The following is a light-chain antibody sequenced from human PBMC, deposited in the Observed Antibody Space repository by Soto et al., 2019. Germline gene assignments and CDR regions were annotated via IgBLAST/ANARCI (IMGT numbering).Light chain of an antibody. CDR3: QQRRNWPAVT. CDR2: DAS. Sequence: EIVLTQSPATLSLSPGERATLSCRASQSVSSYLAWYQQKPGQAPRLLIYDASSRATGIPARFSGSGSGTEFTLTISSLAPEDFSVYYCQQRRNWPAVTFGPGTKVDIK. V-gene: IGKV3-11*01. J-gene: IGKJ3*01. CDR1: QSVSSY.